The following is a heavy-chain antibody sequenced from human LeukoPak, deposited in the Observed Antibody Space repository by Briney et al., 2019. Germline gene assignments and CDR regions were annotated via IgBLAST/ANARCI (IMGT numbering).Heavy chain of an antibody. V-gene: IGHV3-23*01. CDR1: GFTFSSYV. J-gene: IGHJ6*02. CDR2: ISGSGGST. D-gene: IGHD4-11*01. Sequence: PGGSLRLSCAASGFTFSSYVMSWVRQAPGKGLEWVSAISGSGGSTYYADSVKGRFTISRDNSKNTLYLQMNSLRAEDTAVYYCARYSNYVPPLDVWGQGTTVTVSS. CDR3: ARYSNYVPPLDV.